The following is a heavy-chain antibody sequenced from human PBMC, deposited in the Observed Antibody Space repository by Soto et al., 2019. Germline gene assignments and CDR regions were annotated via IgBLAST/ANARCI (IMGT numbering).Heavy chain of an antibody. CDR1: GYTFTSLE. CDR3: ARGVAAGVDF. V-gene: IGHV1-8*01. CDR2: MSPKTGNT. Sequence: QVQLLQSGAEVKNPGASVEVSCKASGYTFTSLEINWMRQAPGQGLEWMGWMSPKTGNTGYAQKFQDRVTMTWNIATSTAYMDLSSLTSEDTAVYYCARGVAAGVDFWGQGTLVTVSS. D-gene: IGHD2-15*01. J-gene: IGHJ4*02.